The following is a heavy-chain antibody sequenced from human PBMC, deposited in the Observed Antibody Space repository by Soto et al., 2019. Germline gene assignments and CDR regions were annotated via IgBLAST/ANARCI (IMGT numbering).Heavy chain of an antibody. J-gene: IGHJ4*02. V-gene: IGHV3-33*01. CDR3: ARAQLPAATTYFDF. CDR1: GFTFSSYA. CDR2: IWFDGSNK. Sequence: QVHLVESGGGVVQPGGSLRLSCAASGFTFSSYAIHWVRQAPGKGLEWVAIIWFDGSNKYYADSVKGRFSISRDNSKNTLFLQMDSLRAEDTAVYYCARAQLPAATTYFDFWGQGTLVIVSS. D-gene: IGHD2-15*01.